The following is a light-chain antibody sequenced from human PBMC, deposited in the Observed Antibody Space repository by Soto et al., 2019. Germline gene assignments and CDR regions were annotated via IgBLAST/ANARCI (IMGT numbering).Light chain of an antibody. CDR2: EVT. Sequence: QSVLTQPASVSGSPGQSITISCTGTRSDIGGHDYVSWYQHHPGKAPKLILYEVTNRPSGVSDRFSGSRSGNTASLTISGLQAEDGADYYCHSYTSSSTYVFGTGTKLTVL. J-gene: IGLJ1*01. CDR3: HSYTSSSTYV. V-gene: IGLV2-14*01. CDR1: RSDIGGHDY.